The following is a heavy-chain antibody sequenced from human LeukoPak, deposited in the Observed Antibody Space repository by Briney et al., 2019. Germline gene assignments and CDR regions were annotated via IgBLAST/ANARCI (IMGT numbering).Heavy chain of an antibody. V-gene: IGHV4-39*01. CDR1: GGSISGSSYY. CDR3: ARLSDGDY. J-gene: IGHJ4*02. D-gene: IGHD3-16*02. CDR2: IYYSGST. Sequence: SETLSLTCTVSGGSISGSSYYWGWIRQPPGKGLEWIGSIYYSGSTYYNPSLKSRVTISVDTSKNQFSLKLSSVTAADTAVYYCARLSDGDYWGQGTLVTVSS.